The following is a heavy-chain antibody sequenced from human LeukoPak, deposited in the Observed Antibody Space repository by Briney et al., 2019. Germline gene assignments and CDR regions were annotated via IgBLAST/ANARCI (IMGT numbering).Heavy chain of an antibody. D-gene: IGHD2-2*01. CDR3: AKDIVVVPAAGDAFDI. Sequence: GGSLRLSCAASGFTFSSYGMHWVRQAPGKGLEWVAVISYDGSNKYYADSVKGRFTISRDNSKNTLYLQMNSLRAEDTAVYYCAKDIVVVPAAGDAFDIWGQGTMVTVSS. V-gene: IGHV3-30*18. J-gene: IGHJ3*02. CDR1: GFTFSSYG. CDR2: ISYDGSNK.